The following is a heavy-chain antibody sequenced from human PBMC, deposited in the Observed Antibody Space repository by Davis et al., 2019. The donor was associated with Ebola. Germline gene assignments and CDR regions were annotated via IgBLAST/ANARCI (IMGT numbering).Heavy chain of an antibody. D-gene: IGHD6-19*01. CDR3: ASSGRSSIPVY. J-gene: IGHJ4*02. CDR1: GGSISSGGYS. CDR2: IYHSGST. V-gene: IGHV4-30-2*01. Sequence: PSETLSLTCAVSGGSISSGGYSWSWIRQPPGKGLEWIGYIYHSGSTYYNPSLKSRVTISVDRSKNQFSLKLSSVTAADTAVYYCASSGRSSIPVYWGQGTLVTVSS.